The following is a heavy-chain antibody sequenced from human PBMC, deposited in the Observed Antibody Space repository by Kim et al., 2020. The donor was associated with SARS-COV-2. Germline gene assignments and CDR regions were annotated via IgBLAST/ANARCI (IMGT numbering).Heavy chain of an antibody. CDR2: IIPIFGTA. CDR1: GGTFSSYA. CDR3: ARGLVAYSNSYNWFDP. D-gene: IGHD4-4*01. J-gene: IGHJ5*02. Sequence: SVKVSCKASGGTFSSYAISWVRQAPGQGLEWMGGIIPIFGTANYAQKFQGRVTITADESTSTAYMELSSLRSEDTAVYYCARGLVAYSNSYNWFDPWGQGTLVTVSS. V-gene: IGHV1-69*13.